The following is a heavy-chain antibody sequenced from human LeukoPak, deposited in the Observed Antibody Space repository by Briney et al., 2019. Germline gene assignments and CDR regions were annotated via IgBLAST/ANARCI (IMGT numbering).Heavy chain of an antibody. Sequence: PSETLSLTCTVSGGSISSSGYYWGWIRQPPGKGLEWIGYIYYTGTTNYNPSLKSRVTISVDTSKNQFSLRLSSVTAADTAVYYCASKSSDHGELRFDYWGQGTLVTVSS. CDR2: IYYTGTT. CDR3: ASKSSDHGELRFDY. J-gene: IGHJ4*02. CDR1: GGSISSSGYY. V-gene: IGHV4-61*05. D-gene: IGHD4-17*01.